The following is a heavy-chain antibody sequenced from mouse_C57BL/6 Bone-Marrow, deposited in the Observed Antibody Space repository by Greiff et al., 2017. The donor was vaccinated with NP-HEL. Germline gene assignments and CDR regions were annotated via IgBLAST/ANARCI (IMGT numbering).Heavy chain of an antibody. CDR1: GYTFTRYW. Sequence: QVQLQQPGAELVKPGASVKLSCKASGYTFTRYWMHWVKQRPGQGLEWIGMIHPNSGSTNYNEKFKSKATLTVDKSSSTAYMQLSSLTSEDSAVYYCARYGTTVVGDYFDYWGQGTTLTVSS. CDR3: ARYGTTVVGDYFDY. V-gene: IGHV1-64*01. J-gene: IGHJ2*01. CDR2: IHPNSGST. D-gene: IGHD1-1*01.